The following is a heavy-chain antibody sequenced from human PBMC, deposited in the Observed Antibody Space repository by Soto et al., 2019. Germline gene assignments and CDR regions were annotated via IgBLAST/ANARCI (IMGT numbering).Heavy chain of an antibody. Sequence: GGSLRLSCAASGFTVSSNYMSWVRQAPGKGLEWVSVIYSGGSTYYADSVKGRFTISRDNSKNTLYLQMNSLRAEDTAVYYCAGATHVLLWFGASEYWGQGTLVTVSS. CDR1: GFTVSSNY. D-gene: IGHD3-10*01. V-gene: IGHV3-53*01. J-gene: IGHJ1*01. CDR3: AGATHVLLWFGASEY. CDR2: IYSGGST.